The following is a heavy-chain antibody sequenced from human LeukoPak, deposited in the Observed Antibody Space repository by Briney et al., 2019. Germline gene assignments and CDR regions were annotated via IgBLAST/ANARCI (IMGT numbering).Heavy chain of an antibody. CDR2: IYYSGST. CDR3: ARLNMVRGTNWFDP. J-gene: IGHJ5*02. Sequence: SETLSLTCTASGGSISSYCWSWIRQPPGKGLEWIGDIYYSGSTNYNPSLKSRVTISLDTSKNQFSLKLSSVTAADTAVYYCARLNMVRGTNWFDPWGQGTLVTVSS. CDR1: GGSISSYC. V-gene: IGHV4-59*01. D-gene: IGHD3-10*01.